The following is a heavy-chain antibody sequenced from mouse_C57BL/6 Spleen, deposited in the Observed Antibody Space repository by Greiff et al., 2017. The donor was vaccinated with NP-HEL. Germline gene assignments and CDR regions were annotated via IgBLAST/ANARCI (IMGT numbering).Heavy chain of an antibody. Sequence: QVQLQQPGAELVKPGASVKLSCKASGYTFTSYWMQWVKQRPGQGLEWIGEIDPSDSYTNYNQKFKGKATLTVDTSSSTAYMQLSSLTSEDSAVYYCARYFGNYWYFDVWGTGTTVTVSS. CDR2: IDPSDSYT. CDR3: ARYFGNYWYFDV. J-gene: IGHJ1*03. CDR1: GYTFTSYW. V-gene: IGHV1-50*01. D-gene: IGHD2-1*01.